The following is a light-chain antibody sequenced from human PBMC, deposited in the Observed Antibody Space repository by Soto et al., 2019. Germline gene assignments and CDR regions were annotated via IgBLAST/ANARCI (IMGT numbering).Light chain of an antibody. CDR3: QQYFNTPPT. Sequence: DIVMTQSPDSLAVSLGERATINCKSSQSVLFSSNSNNYLAWYQQKPGQPPKLLIYWASTRESGVPDRFSGSGSGKDFTLNLSSLQADDGAVYYRQQYFNTPPTFGQGTKLEIK. J-gene: IGKJ2*01. CDR1: QSVLFSSNSNNY. CDR2: WAS. V-gene: IGKV4-1*01.